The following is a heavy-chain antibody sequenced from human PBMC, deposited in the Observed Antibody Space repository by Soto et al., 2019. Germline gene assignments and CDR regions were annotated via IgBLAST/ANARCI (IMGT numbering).Heavy chain of an antibody. V-gene: IGHV1-8*01. J-gene: IGHJ4*02. D-gene: IGHD3-10*01. CDR2: MNPNSGNT. CDR1: GYTFTSYD. Sequence: ASVKVSCKASGYTFTSYDINWVRQATGQGLEWMGWMNPNSGNTGYAQKFQGRVTMTRNTSMSTAYMELSSLRSEDTAVYYCARGPYYYGSGSYDYWGQGTLVTVSS. CDR3: ARGPYYYGSGSYDY.